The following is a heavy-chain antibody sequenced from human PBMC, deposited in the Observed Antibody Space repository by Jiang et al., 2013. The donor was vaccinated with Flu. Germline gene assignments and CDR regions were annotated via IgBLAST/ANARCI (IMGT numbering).Heavy chain of an antibody. D-gene: IGHD3-10*01. CDR1: GDSVSSNRAT. V-gene: IGHV6-1*01. J-gene: IGHJ6*02. CDR3: ARGGVYYSVLDV. CDR2: TYYRSKWDN. Sequence: GDSVSSNRATWNWIRQSPSRGLEWLGRTYYRSKWDNDYAISLKGRITINPDTSGNQFSLQLSSVTPEDTAVYYCARGGVYYSVLDVWGQGTTVTVSS.